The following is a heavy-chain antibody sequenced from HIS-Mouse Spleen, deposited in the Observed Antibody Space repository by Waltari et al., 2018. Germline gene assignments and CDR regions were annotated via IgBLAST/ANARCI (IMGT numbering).Heavy chain of an antibody. D-gene: IGHD6-13*01. CDR3: AREIPYSSSWYDWYFDL. J-gene: IGHJ2*01. V-gene: IGHV4-39*07. Sequence: QLQLQESGPGLVTPSETLSLPCTVSGGSITSSSYYWGWIRQPPGKGLEWIGSIYYSGSTYYNPSLKSRVTISVDTSKNQFSRKLSSVTAADTAVYYCAREIPYSSSWYDWYFDLWGRGTLVTVSS. CDR1: GGSITSSSYY. CDR2: IYYSGST.